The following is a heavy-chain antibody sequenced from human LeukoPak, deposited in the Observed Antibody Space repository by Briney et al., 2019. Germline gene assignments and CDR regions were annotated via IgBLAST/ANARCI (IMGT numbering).Heavy chain of an antibody. V-gene: IGHV4-4*07. D-gene: IGHD6-19*01. CDR3: ARACSGGCYNPNYYYGMDV. J-gene: IGHJ6*02. Sequence: PSETLSLTCTVSGGSISSYYWSWIRQPAGKGLEWIGRIYTSGSTNYNPSLKSRVTMSVDTSKNQFSLRLSSVTAADTVVYYCARACSGGCYNPNYYYGMDVWGQGTTVTVSS. CDR1: GGSISSYY. CDR2: IYTSGST.